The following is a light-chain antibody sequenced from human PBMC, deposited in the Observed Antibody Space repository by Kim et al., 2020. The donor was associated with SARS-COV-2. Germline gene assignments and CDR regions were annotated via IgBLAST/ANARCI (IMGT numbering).Light chain of an antibody. CDR3: SAWDDSLNGLVL. CDR1: TSNIGSNT. Sequence: QPVLTQPPSASGTPGQRVTISCSGSTSNIGSNTVTWYQQLPGTAPKLLIYSNNQRPSGVPDRFSGSKSGTSASLAISGLQSEDEADYYCSAWDDSLNGLVLFGGGTQLTVL. J-gene: IGLJ2*01. V-gene: IGLV1-44*01. CDR2: SNN.